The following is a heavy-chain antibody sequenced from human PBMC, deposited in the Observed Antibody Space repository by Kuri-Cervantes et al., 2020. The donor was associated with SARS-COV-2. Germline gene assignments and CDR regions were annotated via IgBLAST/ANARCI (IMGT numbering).Heavy chain of an antibody. J-gene: IGHJ4*02. CDR1: GGSLSYYY. CDR3: ARGAEGSPFDY. Sequence: ESLKISCEVYGGSLSYYYWSWVRQPPGKGLEWIGEINHSGSTNYNPSLKSRVTISVDTSKNQFSLKLSSVTAADTAVYYCARGAEGSPFDYWGQGTLVTVSS. D-gene: IGHD6-13*01. CDR2: INHSGST. V-gene: IGHV4-34*01.